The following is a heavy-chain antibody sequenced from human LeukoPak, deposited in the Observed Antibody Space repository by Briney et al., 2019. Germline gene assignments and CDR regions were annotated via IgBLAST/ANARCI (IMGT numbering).Heavy chain of an antibody. J-gene: IGHJ6*02. Sequence: ASVKVSCKASGYTFTSYGISWVRQAPGQGLEWMGWISAYNGNTNYAQKLQGRVTMTTDTSTSTAYMELRSLRSDDTAVYYWASPRIAAAGIYGMDVWGQGTTVTVSS. CDR1: GYTFTSYG. V-gene: IGHV1-18*01. CDR3: ASPRIAAAGIYGMDV. D-gene: IGHD6-13*01. CDR2: ISAYNGNT.